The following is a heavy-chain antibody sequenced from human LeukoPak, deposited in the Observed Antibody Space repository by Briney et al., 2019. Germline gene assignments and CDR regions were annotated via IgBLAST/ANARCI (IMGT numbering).Heavy chain of an antibody. Sequence: PSQTLSLTCTVSGGSISSGSYYWSWIRQPAGTGLEWNGRIYTSGSTNYNPSLKSRVTISVDTSKNQFSLKLSSVTAADTAVYYCAATDIVVVPAAPHFDYWGQGTLVTVSS. CDR2: IYTSGST. D-gene: IGHD2-2*01. CDR1: GGSISSGSYY. J-gene: IGHJ4*02. CDR3: AATDIVVVPAAPHFDY. V-gene: IGHV4-61*02.